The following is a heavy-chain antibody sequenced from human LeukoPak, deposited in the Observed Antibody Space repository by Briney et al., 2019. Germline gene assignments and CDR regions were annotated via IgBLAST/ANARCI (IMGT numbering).Heavy chain of an antibody. CDR1: GYTFTGYY. CDR3: ARDTAGDYYYNYGMDV. CDR2: INPNSGGT. D-gene: IGHD6-19*01. J-gene: IGHJ6*02. V-gene: IGHV1-2*04. Sequence: GASVKVSCKASGYTFTGYYMHWVRQAPGQGLEWMGWINPNSGGTNYAQKFQGWVTMTRDTSISTAYMELSRLRSDDTAVYYCARDTAGDYYYNYGMDVWGQGTTVTVSS.